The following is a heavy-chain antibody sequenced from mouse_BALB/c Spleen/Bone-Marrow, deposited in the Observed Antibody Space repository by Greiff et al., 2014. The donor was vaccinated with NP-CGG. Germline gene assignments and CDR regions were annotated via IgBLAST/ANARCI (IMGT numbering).Heavy chain of an antibody. D-gene: IGHD1-1*01. J-gene: IGHJ2*01. CDR1: GYTFTDYA. CDR3: ARESAYYGYFDY. V-gene: IGHV1-67*01. Sequence: VQLQESGPELVRPGVSVKISCKGSGYTFTDYAVHWVKQSHAKSLEWIGVISTYYGNTNYNQKFKGKATMTVDKSSSTAYMELARLTSEDSAIYYCARESAYYGYFDYWGQGTTLTVSS. CDR2: ISTYYGNT.